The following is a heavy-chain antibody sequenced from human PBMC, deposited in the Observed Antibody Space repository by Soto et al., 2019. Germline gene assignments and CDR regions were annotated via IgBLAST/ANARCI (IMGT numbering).Heavy chain of an antibody. CDR2: INAGNGNT. J-gene: IGHJ6*02. V-gene: IGHV1-3*01. CDR3: ARVHSAAAGDYYYYGMDV. D-gene: IGHD6-13*01. CDR1: GYTFTSYA. Sequence: ASVKVSCKASGYTFTSYAMHWVRQAPGQRLEWMGWINAGNGNTKYSQKFQGRVTITRDTSASTAYMELSSLRSEDTAVYYCARVHSAAAGDYYYYGMDVCGQGTTVTVYS.